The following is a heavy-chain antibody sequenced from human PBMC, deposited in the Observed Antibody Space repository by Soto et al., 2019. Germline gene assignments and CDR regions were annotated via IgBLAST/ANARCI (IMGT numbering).Heavy chain of an antibody. CDR1: GYTFTSYA. Sequence: ASVKVSCKASGYTFTSYAIDWVRQAPGQRLEWMGWINAGNGNTKYSQKFQGRVTITRDTSASTAYMELSSLRSEDTAVHYCARGFPLWFDPRGLGTLVTVPQ. V-gene: IGHV1-3*01. CDR3: ARGFPLWFDP. D-gene: IGHD3-3*01. J-gene: IGHJ5*02. CDR2: INAGNGNT.